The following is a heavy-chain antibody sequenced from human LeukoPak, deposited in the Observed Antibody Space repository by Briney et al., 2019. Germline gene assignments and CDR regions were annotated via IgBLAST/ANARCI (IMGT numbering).Heavy chain of an antibody. CDR3: ARVPGITGTEGDDY. CDR1: GFTFSSYS. CDR2: ISSSSSTI. J-gene: IGHJ4*02. V-gene: IGHV3-48*01. Sequence: GGSLRLSCAASGFTFSSYSMNWVRQAPGKGLEWVSYISSSSSTIYYADSVKGRFTISRDNAKNSLYLQMNSLRAEDTAVYYCARVPGITGTEGDDYWGQGTLVTVSS. D-gene: IGHD1-7*01.